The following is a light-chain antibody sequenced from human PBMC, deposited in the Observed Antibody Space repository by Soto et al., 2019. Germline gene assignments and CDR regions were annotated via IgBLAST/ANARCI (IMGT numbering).Light chain of an antibody. CDR1: QSISNY. J-gene: IGKJ5*01. CDR2: SAS. Sequence: DIQMTQYPSSLSAAVGDRVTITCRTSQSISNYLNWYQHKPGKAPKLLIYSASTLHTGVPSRFSGSGSGTDFTLTVSSLQPEAFATYYCQQTYDRPITFGQGTRLEI. CDR3: QQTYDRPIT. V-gene: IGKV1-39*01.